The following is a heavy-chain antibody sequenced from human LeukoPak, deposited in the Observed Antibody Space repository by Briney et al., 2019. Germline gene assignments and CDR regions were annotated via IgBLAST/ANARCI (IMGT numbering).Heavy chain of an antibody. CDR3: ASAGYNLRGATSGEFDP. Sequence: GGSLRLPCAASGFTFSSYAMHWVRQAPGKGLEWVAVISYDGSNKYYADSVKGRFTISRDNSKNTLYLQMNSLRAEDTAVYYCASAGYNLRGATSGEFDPWGQGTLVTVSS. J-gene: IGHJ5*02. V-gene: IGHV3-30*04. D-gene: IGHD3-10*01. CDR2: ISYDGSNK. CDR1: GFTFSSYA.